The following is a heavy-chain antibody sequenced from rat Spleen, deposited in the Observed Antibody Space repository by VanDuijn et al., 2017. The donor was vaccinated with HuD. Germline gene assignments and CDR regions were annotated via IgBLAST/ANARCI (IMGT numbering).Heavy chain of an antibody. Sequence: EVQLVESGGGLVQPGRSLRLSCAASGFTFSDYNMAWVRQAPGKGLEWIGEINKDSSIRKYIPSLKDKITISRDNVQNTLYLQMSKLGSEDTAIYYCVREEVGVRDWGQGVMVTVSS. CDR2: INKDSSIR. D-gene: IGHD4-3*01. CDR3: VREEVGVRD. CDR1: GFTFSDYN. V-gene: IGHV4-2*01. J-gene: IGHJ2*01.